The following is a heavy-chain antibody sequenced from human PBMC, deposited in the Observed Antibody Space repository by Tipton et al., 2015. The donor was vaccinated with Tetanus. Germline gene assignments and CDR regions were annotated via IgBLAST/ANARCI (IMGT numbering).Heavy chain of an antibody. CDR1: GGSISTTRDY. CDR3: ARHSLKLGMWAFDI. V-gene: IGHV4-39*01. J-gene: IGHJ3*02. D-gene: IGHD7-27*01. Sequence: TLSLTCTVSGGSISTTRDYWGWIRQPTGTGLEWIGSLYYTGPTYYNPSLKSRLANSVDTSKNRFSLTLVSVTASDTAVYFCARHSLKLGMWAFDIWGRGTLVTVSS. CDR2: LYYTGPT.